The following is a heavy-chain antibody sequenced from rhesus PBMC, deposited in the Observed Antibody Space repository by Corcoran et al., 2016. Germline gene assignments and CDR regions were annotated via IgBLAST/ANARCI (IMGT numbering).Heavy chain of an antibody. CDR2: LNGKDGNT. Sequence: QVQLQESGPGLVKPSETLSLTCAVSGDSFSGHWWSWIRQSPGKGLEGIGGLNGKDGNTNYHPSRKTRVTISKDAPKNQVSLRLTSVTAADTAVYYCAAHGWIDVPFDYWGQGVLVTVSS. V-gene: IGHV4-80*01. CDR1: GDSFSGHW. J-gene: IGHJ4*01. D-gene: IGHD5-12*01. CDR3: AAHGWIDVPFDY.